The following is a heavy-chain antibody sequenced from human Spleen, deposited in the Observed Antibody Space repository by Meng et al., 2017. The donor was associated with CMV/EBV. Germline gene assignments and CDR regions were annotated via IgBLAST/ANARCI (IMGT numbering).Heavy chain of an antibody. J-gene: IGHJ5*02. V-gene: IGHV4-4*02. Sequence: GSLSSSNWCTWVRQPPGQGLEWIGEIYHGGSINYNPSLKSRVTMSVDNSKNQFSLKLSSVTAADTAVYYCASRFYIAAAGRRDWFDTWGQGTLVTVSS. D-gene: IGHD6-13*01. CDR2: IYHGGSI. CDR1: GSLSSSNW. CDR3: ASRFYIAAAGRRDWFDT.